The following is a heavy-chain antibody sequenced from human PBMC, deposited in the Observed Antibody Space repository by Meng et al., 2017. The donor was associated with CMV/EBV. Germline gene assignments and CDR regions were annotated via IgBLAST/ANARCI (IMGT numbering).Heavy chain of an antibody. D-gene: IGHD2-8*01. CDR2: ISSSSYI. Sequence: LTGAASGFTFSSYSMNWVRQAPGKGLEWVSSISSSSYIYYADSVKGRFTISRDNAKNSLYLQMNSLRAEDTAVYYCARYEGRRSFDYWGQGTLVTVSS. CDR1: GFTFSSYS. J-gene: IGHJ4*02. V-gene: IGHV3-21*01. CDR3: ARYEGRRSFDY.